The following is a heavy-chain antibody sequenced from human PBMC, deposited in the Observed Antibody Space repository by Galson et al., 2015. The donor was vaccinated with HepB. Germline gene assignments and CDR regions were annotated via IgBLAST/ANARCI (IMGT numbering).Heavy chain of an antibody. CDR1: GFTFSSYS. CDR2: ISSSSSYI. D-gene: IGHD6-13*01. J-gene: IGHJ1*01. V-gene: IGHV3-21*01. Sequence: SLRLSCAASGFTFSSYSMNWVRQAPGKGLEWVSSISSSSSYIYYADSVKGRFTISRDNSKNTLYLQMSSLRAEDTAVYYCVKDQVWQQLAGSFQHWGQGTLVTVSS. CDR3: VKDQVWQQLAGSFQH.